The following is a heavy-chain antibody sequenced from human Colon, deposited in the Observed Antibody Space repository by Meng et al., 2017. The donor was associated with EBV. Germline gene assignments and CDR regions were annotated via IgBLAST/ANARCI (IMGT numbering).Heavy chain of an antibody. CDR3: ARTFGYCSNNNCPRTLGY. Sequence: QVPPQQWGAGLLKPSETLSLTCGVSGGSLSGYYWSWIRHFPGRTLEFIGDINHSGSANYNPSLRSRVTISVDTSKNQIFLNLHSVTAADTAVYHCARTFGYCSNNNCPRTLGYWGQGTLVTVFS. J-gene: IGHJ4*02. CDR1: GGSLSGYY. CDR2: INHSGSA. V-gene: IGHV4-34*02. D-gene: IGHD2-2*03.